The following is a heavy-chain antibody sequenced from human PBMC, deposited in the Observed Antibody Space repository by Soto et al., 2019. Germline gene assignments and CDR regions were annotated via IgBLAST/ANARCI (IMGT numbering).Heavy chain of an antibody. CDR1: GFTFSSYW. CDR3: ARDRGYSSSWYHDAFDI. V-gene: IGHV3-74*01. J-gene: IGHJ3*02. Sequence: GGSLRLSCAASGFTFSSYWMHWVRQAPGKGLVWVSRINSDGSSTSYADSVKGRFTISRDNAKNTLYLQMNSLRAEDTAVYYCARDRGYSSSWYHDAFDIWGQGTMVTVS. D-gene: IGHD6-13*01. CDR2: INSDGSST.